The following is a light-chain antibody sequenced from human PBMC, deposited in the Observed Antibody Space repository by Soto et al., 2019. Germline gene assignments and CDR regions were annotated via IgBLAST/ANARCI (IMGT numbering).Light chain of an antibody. V-gene: IGKV1-39*01. J-gene: IGKJ4*01. CDR3: HQYYNSVLT. Sequence: EIQMTQSPSSLSASLGDRVTLTCRASQSISNFLNWVQHKTGNAAQGLISSASTLQDGVPPRFSGSESGTDFTLTISSLQHEDSASYYCHQYYNSVLTFGGGTKVEIK. CDR2: SAS. CDR1: QSISNF.